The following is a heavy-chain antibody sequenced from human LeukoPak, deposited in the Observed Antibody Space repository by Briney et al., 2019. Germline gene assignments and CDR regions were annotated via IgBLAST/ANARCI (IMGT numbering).Heavy chain of an antibody. CDR2: INSNGGGT. Sequence: GGSLRLSCSASGFTFSTYTMHWVRQALGKGLEYVSAINSNGGGTYYADSVKGRFIISRDNSKNTLYLQMGSLRAEDTAVYYCVKPPTVTTDYWGQGTLVTVSS. D-gene: IGHD4-17*01. CDR3: VKPPTVTTDY. V-gene: IGHV3-64D*09. J-gene: IGHJ4*02. CDR1: GFTFSTYT.